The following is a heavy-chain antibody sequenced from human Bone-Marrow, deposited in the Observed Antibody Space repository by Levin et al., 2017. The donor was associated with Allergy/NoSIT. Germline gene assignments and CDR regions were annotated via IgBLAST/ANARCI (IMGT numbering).Heavy chain of an antibody. D-gene: IGHD1-26*01. V-gene: IGHV1-2*02. Sequence: AASVKVSCKASGYTFTGYYMHWVRQAPGQGLEWMGWINPNSGGTNYAQKFQGRVTMTRDTSISTAYMELSRLRSDDTAVYYCARDLSEWELPVDYWGQGTLVTVSS. CDR2: INPNSGGT. CDR3: ARDLSEWELPVDY. CDR1: GYTFTGYY. J-gene: IGHJ4*02.